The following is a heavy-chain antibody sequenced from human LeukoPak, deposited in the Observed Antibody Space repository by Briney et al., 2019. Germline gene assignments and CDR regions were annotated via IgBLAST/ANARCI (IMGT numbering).Heavy chain of an antibody. D-gene: IGHD6-19*01. CDR3: AVAGTGVSGYYYGMDV. CDR2: IYYSGGT. Sequence: SETLSLTCTVSGGSISSYYWSWIRQPPGKGLEWIGYIYYSGGTNYNPSLKSRVTISVDTSKNQFSLKLSSVTAADTAVYYCAVAGTGVSGYYYGMDVWGQGTTVTVSS. J-gene: IGHJ6*02. CDR1: GGSISSYY. V-gene: IGHV4-59*12.